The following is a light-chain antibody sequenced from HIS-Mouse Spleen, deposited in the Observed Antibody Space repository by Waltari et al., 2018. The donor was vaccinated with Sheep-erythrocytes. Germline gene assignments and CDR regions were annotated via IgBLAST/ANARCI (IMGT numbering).Light chain of an antibody. Sequence: EIVLTQSPGTLSLSPGERATLSCRASQSVSSSYLAWYQQKPGQAPRLLIYGASSRATGIPDRFSGSGAGTDFTLTISRLEPEDFAVYYCQKYGSSTRTFRQGTQVEIK. CDR2: GAS. V-gene: IGKV3-20*01. CDR3: QKYGSSTRT. J-gene: IGKJ1*01. CDR1: QSVSSSY.